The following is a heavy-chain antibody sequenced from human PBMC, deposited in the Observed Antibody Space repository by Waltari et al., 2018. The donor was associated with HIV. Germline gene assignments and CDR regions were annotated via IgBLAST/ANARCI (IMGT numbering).Heavy chain of an antibody. J-gene: IGHJ5*02. D-gene: IGHD3-10*02. CDR2: ISWHSTRI. Sequence: EVQLVESGGGLVQPGRSLRLSCTASGFTFGYYAMHWVRQPPGKGLEWVSSISWHSTRITYADSVKGRFTISRDNAKKSLYLQMDSLRPEDTAFYYCSRGPMYNWFDPWGQGTLVTVSS. CDR3: SRGPMYNWFDP. V-gene: IGHV3-9*01. CDR1: GFTFGYYA.